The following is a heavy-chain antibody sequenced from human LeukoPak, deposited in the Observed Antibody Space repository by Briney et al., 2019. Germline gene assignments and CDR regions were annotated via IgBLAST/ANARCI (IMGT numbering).Heavy chain of an antibody. CDR3: ARERWGAGLLDY. J-gene: IGHJ4*02. V-gene: IGHV4-59*01. Sequence: SETLSLTCTVSGGSISNYYWSWIRQPPGKGLEWIGYIYYSGSTNYNPSLKSRVTISVDTSKNQFSLKLRSVTAADTAVYYCARERWGAGLLDYWGQGTLVTVSS. D-gene: IGHD3-16*01. CDR1: GGSISNYY. CDR2: IYYSGST.